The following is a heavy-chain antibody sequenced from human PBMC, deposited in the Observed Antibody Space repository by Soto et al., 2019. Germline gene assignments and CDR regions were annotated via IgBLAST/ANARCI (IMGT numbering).Heavy chain of an antibody. D-gene: IGHD6-19*01. CDR3: ASLTSGWYFDY. CDR2: ISGSGGST. J-gene: IGHJ4*02. Sequence: EVQLLESGGGLVQPGGSLRLSCTASGFTFSSYAMNWVRQAPGKGLAWVSVISGSGGSTYYADYVKGRFTISRDNSKNKLYLQMNSLRAEDTAVYYCASLTSGWYFDYWGQGTLVTVSS. V-gene: IGHV3-23*01. CDR1: GFTFSSYA.